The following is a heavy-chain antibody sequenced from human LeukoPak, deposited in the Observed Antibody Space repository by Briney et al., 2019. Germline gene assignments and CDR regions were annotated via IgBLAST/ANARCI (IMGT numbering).Heavy chain of an antibody. CDR1: GYSISSGDY. V-gene: IGHV4-38-2*01. D-gene: IGHD3-10*01. Sequence: TSETLSLTCAVSGYSISSGDYWGWIRQPPGKGLEWIGNIYHSGSTFYNPSLKSRVTISVHTSKNQFSLKLSSVTAADTAVYYCARITGSYYYYYMDVWGKGTTVTVSS. CDR2: IYHSGST. CDR3: ARITGSYYYYYMDV. J-gene: IGHJ6*03.